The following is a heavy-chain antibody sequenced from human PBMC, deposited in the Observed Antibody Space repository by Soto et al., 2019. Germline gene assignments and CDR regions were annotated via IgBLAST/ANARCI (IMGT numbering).Heavy chain of an antibody. CDR3: ASGSRYYYDSSGYYNY. Sequence: SETLSLTCTVAGGSISRYYPSWLRQPPGKGLEWIGYIYYSGSTNYNPSLKSRVTISVDTSKNQFSLKLSSVTAADTAVYYCASGSRYYYDSSGYYNYWGQGTLVTVSS. CDR2: IYYSGST. CDR1: GGSISRYY. V-gene: IGHV4-59*01. D-gene: IGHD3-22*01. J-gene: IGHJ4*02.